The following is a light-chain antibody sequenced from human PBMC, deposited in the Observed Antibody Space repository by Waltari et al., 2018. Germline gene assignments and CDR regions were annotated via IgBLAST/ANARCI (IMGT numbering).Light chain of an antibody. Sequence: DIDMTQFTSSLSASVGGRVTITCRATQDIRNHLNWYQHKPGRAPKLLVYDASQLESGVPSRFSGSRSGTYFTFTITSLQPEDTATYYCQQYDKFPLTFGGGTKVDI. CDR1: QDIRNH. CDR2: DAS. J-gene: IGKJ4*01. CDR3: QQYDKFPLT. V-gene: IGKV1-33*01.